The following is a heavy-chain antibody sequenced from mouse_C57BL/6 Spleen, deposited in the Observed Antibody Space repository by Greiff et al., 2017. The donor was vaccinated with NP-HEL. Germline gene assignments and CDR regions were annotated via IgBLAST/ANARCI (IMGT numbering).Heavy chain of an antibody. CDR1: GYTFTSYW. D-gene: IGHD1-1*01. V-gene: IGHV1-61*01. CDR3: ARRTYYGSSWFAY. CDR2: IYPSDSET. Sequence: QVQLKQPGAELVRPGSSVKLSCKASGYTFTSYWMDWVKQRPGQGLEWIGNIYPSDSETHYNQKFKDKATLTVDKSSSTAYMQLSSLTSEDSAVYYCARRTYYGSSWFAYWGQGTLVTVSA. J-gene: IGHJ3*01.